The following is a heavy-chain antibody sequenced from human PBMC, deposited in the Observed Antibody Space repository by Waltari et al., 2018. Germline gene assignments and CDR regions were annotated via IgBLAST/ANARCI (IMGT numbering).Heavy chain of an antibody. CDR1: GITVGNNY. J-gene: IGHJ4*02. CDR3: ARDPPGVAAAGPGRG. CDR2: IYSMGST. V-gene: IGHV3-66*02. D-gene: IGHD6-25*01. Sequence: EVQLVESGGGLVQPGGSLRLSCAASGITVGNNYMSWVRQAPGKGLELISLIYSMGSTYYADSVKGRFTISRDNSKNTLYLQMNSLRSEDTAVYFCARDPPGVAAAGPGRGWGQGTLVTVSS.